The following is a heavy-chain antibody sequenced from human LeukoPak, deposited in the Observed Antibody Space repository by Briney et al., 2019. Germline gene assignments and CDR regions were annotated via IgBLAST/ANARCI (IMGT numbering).Heavy chain of an antibody. Sequence: ASETLSLTCAVYGASFSGYYWSWIRQPPGKGLGWIGEINHSGSTNYNPSLKSRVTISVDTSKNQFSLKLSSVTAADTAVYYCARRRYYYDSSGYPTLDYWGQGTLVTVSS. CDR1: GASFSGYY. V-gene: IGHV4-34*01. CDR2: INHSGST. J-gene: IGHJ4*02. D-gene: IGHD3-22*01. CDR3: ARRRYYYDSSGYPTLDY.